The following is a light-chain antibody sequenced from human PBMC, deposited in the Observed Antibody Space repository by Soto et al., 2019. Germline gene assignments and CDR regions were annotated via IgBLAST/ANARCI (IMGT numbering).Light chain of an antibody. CDR2: DVS. J-gene: IGLJ2*01. V-gene: IGLV2-14*01. CDR3: SSYTSSSTLVV. CDR1: SSDVGGYNY. Sequence: QSALTQPASVSGSPGQSITISCTGTSSDVGGYNYFSWYQQHPRKAPKLMIYDVSNRPSGVSNRFSGSKSGNTASLTISGLQAEDEADYYCSSYTSSSTLVVFGGGTKLTVL.